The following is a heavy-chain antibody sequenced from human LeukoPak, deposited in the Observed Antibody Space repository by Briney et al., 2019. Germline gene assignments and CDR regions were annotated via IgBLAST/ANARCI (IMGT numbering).Heavy chain of an antibody. CDR1: GYTFTSYG. D-gene: IGHD3-9*01. V-gene: IGHV1-18*04. Sequence: VASVKVSCKASGYTFTSYGISWVRQAPGQGLEWMGWISAYNGNTNYAQKLQGRVTMTTDTSTSTAYMELRSLRSDDTAVYYCARVMYYDILTGYSALDYWGQGTLVTVSS. CDR2: ISAYNGNT. J-gene: IGHJ4*02. CDR3: ARVMYYDILTGYSALDY.